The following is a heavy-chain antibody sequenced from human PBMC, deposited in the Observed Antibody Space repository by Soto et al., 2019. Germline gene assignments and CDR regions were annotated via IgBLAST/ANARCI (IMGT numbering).Heavy chain of an antibody. J-gene: IGHJ4*02. CDR1: GFTFSDFY. CDR3: ARIGGGGGDALIY. CDR2: ISSSGTAT. D-gene: IGHD3-10*01. V-gene: IGHV3-11*01. Sequence: QVQLVEPGGGLVKPGGSLRLSCAASGFTFSDFYMSWIRQAPGKGLEWISYISSSGTATYYTDSVKGRFTISRDNANNSLYLQMNTLGDEDTAVYYCARIGGGGGDALIYWGQGTLVTVSS.